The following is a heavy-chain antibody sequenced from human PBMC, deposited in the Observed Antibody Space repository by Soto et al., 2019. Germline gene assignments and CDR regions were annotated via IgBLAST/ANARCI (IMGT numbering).Heavy chain of an antibody. V-gene: IGHV3-23*01. Sequence: LRLSCVASGFSFSTYSMAWVRQAAGKGPQWVSGLSGGGANTFYIDSVRGRFTISVDNSKNTVYLQMDSLRADDTAVYYCARWSGYADAWGQGARVTVSS. CDR1: GFSFSTYS. D-gene: IGHD4-17*01. J-gene: IGHJ4*02. CDR2: LSGGGANT. CDR3: ARWSGYADA.